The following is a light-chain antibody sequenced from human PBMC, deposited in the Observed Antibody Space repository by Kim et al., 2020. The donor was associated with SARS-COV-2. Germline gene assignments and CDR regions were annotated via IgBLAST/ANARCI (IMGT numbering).Light chain of an antibody. CDR1: QSISSN. Sequence: EIVMTQSPATLSVSPGERAALSCRASQSISSNFAWYQQKLGQAPRLLIYDASTRATDIPARFSGSGSGTEFTLNISSLQSEDFAVYYCQHYYNWPATFGQGTKVDI. CDR3: QHYYNWPAT. CDR2: DAS. V-gene: IGKV3-15*01. J-gene: IGKJ1*01.